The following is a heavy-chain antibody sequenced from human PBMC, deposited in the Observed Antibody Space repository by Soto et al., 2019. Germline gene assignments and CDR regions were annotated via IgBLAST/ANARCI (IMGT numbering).Heavy chain of an antibody. CDR1: GFAFSNYE. V-gene: IGHV3-48*03. J-gene: IGHJ4*02. Sequence: SLRLSCAASGFAFSNYEMNWVRQAPGKGREWVSYISLSGSTIYYADSVKGRFTISRDDAKNSLYLQMDSLRADDTAVYYCARESFSASPNFFDYWGQGTLVTVS. CDR2: ISLSGSTI. CDR3: ARESFSASPNFFDY. D-gene: IGHD3-3*02.